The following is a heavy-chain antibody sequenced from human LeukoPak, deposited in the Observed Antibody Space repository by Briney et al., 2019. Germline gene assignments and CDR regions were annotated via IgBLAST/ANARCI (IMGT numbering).Heavy chain of an antibody. CDR3: ARDDRYCSSTSCYAYSPYYYYGMDV. J-gene: IGHJ6*02. Sequence: PGGSLRLSCVASRFTFSNYAMSWVRQAPGKGLEWVSSVSGNGDNTYYADSVKGRFTISRDNSKNTLYLQMNSLRAEDTAVYYCARDDRYCSSTSCYAYSPYYYYGMDVWGQGTTVTVSS. V-gene: IGHV3-23*01. CDR2: VSGNGDNT. D-gene: IGHD2-2*01. CDR1: RFTFSNYA.